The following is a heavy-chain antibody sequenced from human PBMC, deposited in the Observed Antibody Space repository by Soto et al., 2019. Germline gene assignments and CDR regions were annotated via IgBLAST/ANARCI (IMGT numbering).Heavy chain of an antibody. J-gene: IGHJ4*02. CDR1: GYTFTGYY. CDR3: ARGDYDILTGVDY. V-gene: IGHV1-2*04. CDR2: INPNSGGT. D-gene: IGHD3-9*01. Sequence: GASVKVSCKASGYTFTGYYMHWVRQAPGQGLEWMGWINPNSGGTNYAQKCQGWVTMTRDTSISTAYMELSRLRSDDTAVYYCARGDYDILTGVDYWGQGTLVTVSS.